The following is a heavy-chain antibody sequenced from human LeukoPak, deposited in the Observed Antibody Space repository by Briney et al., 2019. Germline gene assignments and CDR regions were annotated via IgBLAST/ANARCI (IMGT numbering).Heavy chain of an antibody. CDR1: GFTFSSYW. D-gene: IGHD3-10*01. CDR3: ARDNSRFGDGMDV. J-gene: IGHJ6*04. V-gene: IGHV3-7*01. Sequence: GGSLRLSCAAPGFTFSSYWMSWVRQAPGKGLEWVANIKQDGSEKYYVDSVKGRFTISRDNSKNTLYLQMNSLRAEDTAVYYCARDNSRFGDGMDVWGKGTTVTVSS. CDR2: IKQDGSEK.